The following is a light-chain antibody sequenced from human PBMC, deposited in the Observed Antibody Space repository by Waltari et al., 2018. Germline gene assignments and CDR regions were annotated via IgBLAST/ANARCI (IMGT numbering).Light chain of an antibody. CDR3: QQYYSTPIT. J-gene: IGKJ5*01. CDR1: QGISNS. Sequence: DIQMTQSPSSLSASVGDRVTIPCRASQGISNSLAWYQQKPGKAPKLLLYAASRLESGVPSRFSGSGSGTDYTLTISSLQPEDFATYYCQQYYSTPITFGQGTRLEIK. V-gene: IGKV1-NL1*01. CDR2: AAS.